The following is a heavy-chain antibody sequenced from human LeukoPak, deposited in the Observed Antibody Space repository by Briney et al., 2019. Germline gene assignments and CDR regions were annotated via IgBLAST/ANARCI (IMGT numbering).Heavy chain of an antibody. J-gene: IGHJ6*02. CDR3: AKLSVLFYYGMDV. Sequence: GGSLRLSCAASGFTFSSYGMHWVRQAPGKGLEWVAVISYDGSNKYYADSVKGRFTISRDSSKNTLYLQMNSLRAEDTAVYYCAKLSVLFYYGMDVWGQGTTVTVSS. V-gene: IGHV3-30*18. CDR1: GFTFSSYG. CDR2: ISYDGSNK.